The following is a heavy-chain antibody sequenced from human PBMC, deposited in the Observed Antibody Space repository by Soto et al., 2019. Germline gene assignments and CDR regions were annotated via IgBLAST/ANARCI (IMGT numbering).Heavy chain of an antibody. J-gene: IGHJ4*02. CDR3: AAGGGLPRYY. CDR2: IYHSGST. V-gene: IGHV4-30-2*01. CDR1: GGSISSGGYS. D-gene: IGHD5-12*01. Sequence: QLQLQESGSGLVKPSQTLSLTCAVSGGSISSGGYSWSWIRQPPGKGLEWIGYIYHSGSTYYNPSLRSRLTISVDRSKNQFPLKLSSVTAADTAVYYCAAGGGLPRYYWGQGTLVTVSS.